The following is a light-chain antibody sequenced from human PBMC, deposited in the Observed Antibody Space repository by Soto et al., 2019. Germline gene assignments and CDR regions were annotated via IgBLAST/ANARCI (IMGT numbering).Light chain of an antibody. V-gene: IGKV1-5*01. CDR1: QSISSW. Sequence: SPSALSASGGDRVTIPCRASQSISSWLAWYQQKPGKAPNLLIYDASTLHSGVPSRFSGGGSGTDFTLTISSLQSEDFAVYYCQLYTFLPLPFGGGAKV. J-gene: IGKJ4*01. CDR3: QLYTFLPLP. CDR2: DAS.